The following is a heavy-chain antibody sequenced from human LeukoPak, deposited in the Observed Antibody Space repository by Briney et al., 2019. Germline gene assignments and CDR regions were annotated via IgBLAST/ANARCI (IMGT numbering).Heavy chain of an antibody. J-gene: IGHJ4*02. CDR1: GFTFSSYS. Sequence: GGSLRLSCAASGFTFSSYSMNWVRQAPGKGLEWVSYISSSSSTIYYADSVKGRFTISRDNAKNSLYLQMNSLRAEDTAVYYCARDQYYDILTGHRPYYFDYWGQGTLVAVSS. D-gene: IGHD3-9*01. CDR3: ARDQYYDILTGHRPYYFDY. CDR2: ISSSSSTI. V-gene: IGHV3-48*04.